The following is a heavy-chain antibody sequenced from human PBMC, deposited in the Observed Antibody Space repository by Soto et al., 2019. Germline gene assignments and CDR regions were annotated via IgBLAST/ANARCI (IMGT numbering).Heavy chain of an antibody. CDR2: IYYSGST. CDR3: ARFLTGTYWYFDL. CDR1: GGSISSYY. J-gene: IGHJ2*01. D-gene: IGHD7-27*01. Sequence: SETLSLTCTVSGGSISSYYWTWIRQPPGKGLEWIGFIYYSGSTNYNPSLKSRVTISVDTSKSQFSLKLNSVTAADTAVYYCARFLTGTYWYFDLWGRGTLVTVSS. V-gene: IGHV4-59*08.